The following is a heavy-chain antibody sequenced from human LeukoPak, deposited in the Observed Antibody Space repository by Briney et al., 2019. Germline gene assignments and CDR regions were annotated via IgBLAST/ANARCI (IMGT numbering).Heavy chain of an antibody. V-gene: IGHV4-34*01. Sequence: PSETLSLTCAVYGGSFSGYYWSWIRQPPGKGLEWIGEINHSGSTNYNPSLKSRVTISVDTSKNQFSLKLSSVTAADTAVYYCARHRYSYGYGFSSDWGQGTLVTVSS. CDR2: INHSGST. CDR3: ARHRYSYGYGFSSD. CDR1: GGSFSGYY. J-gene: IGHJ4*02. D-gene: IGHD5-18*01.